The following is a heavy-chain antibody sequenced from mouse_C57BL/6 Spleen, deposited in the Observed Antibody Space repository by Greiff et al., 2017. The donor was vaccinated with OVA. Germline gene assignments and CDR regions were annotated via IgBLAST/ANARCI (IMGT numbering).Heavy chain of an antibody. CDR2: IDPSDSET. CDR1: GYTFTSYW. Sequence: QVQLKQPGAELVRPGSSVKLSCKASGYTFTSYWMHWVKQRPIQGLEWIGNIDPSDSETHYNQKFKDKATLTVDKSSSTAYMQLSSLTSEDSAVYYCARSRGNSWYFDVWGTGTTVTVSS. D-gene: IGHD2-1*01. V-gene: IGHV1-52*01. J-gene: IGHJ1*03. CDR3: ARSRGNSWYFDV.